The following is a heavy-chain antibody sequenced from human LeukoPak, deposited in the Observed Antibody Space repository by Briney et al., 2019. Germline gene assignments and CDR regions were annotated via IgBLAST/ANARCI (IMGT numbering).Heavy chain of an antibody. Sequence: ASVKVSCKASGGTFSSYAISWVRQAPGQGLEWMGGIIPIFGTTNYAQKFQGRVTMTEDTSTDTAYMELSSLRSEDTAVYYCATVAVAGTSAFDIWGQGTMVTVSS. D-gene: IGHD6-19*01. J-gene: IGHJ3*02. V-gene: IGHV1-69*06. CDR3: ATVAVAGTSAFDI. CDR1: GGTFSSYA. CDR2: IIPIFGTT.